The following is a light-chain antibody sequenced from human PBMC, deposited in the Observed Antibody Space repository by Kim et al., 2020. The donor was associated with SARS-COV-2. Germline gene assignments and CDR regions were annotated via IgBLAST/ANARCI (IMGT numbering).Light chain of an antibody. Sequence: SPGETATPSCRASVGVSSYLAWYHQKPGQAPRLLIYGASTRATGIPARFSGSGSGTEFTLTISSLQSEDFAVYYCQQYNNWPIAFGQGTRLEIK. CDR1: VGVSSY. CDR2: GAS. J-gene: IGKJ5*01. CDR3: QQYNNWPIA. V-gene: IGKV3-15*01.